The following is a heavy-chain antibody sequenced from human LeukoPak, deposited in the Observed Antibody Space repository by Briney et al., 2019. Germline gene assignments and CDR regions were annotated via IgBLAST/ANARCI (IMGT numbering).Heavy chain of an antibody. CDR2: ISGSGGST. J-gene: IGHJ4*02. D-gene: IGHD4-17*01. CDR1: GYSFTTYW. CDR3: AKGIYGDYVFDY. V-gene: IGHV3-23*01. Sequence: GESLKISCKGSGYSFTTYWIAWVRQAPGKGLEWVSAISGSGGSTYYADSVKGRFTISRDNSKNTLYLQMNSLRAEDTAVYYCAKGIYGDYVFDYWGQGTLVTVSS.